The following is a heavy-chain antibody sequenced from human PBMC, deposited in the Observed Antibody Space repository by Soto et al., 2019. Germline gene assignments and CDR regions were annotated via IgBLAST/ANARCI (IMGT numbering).Heavy chain of an antibody. CDR1: GYSFTSFW. Sequence: PGESLKISCKGSGYSFTSFWISWVRQMPGKGLEWMGTIYPGDSDTRYSPSFQGQVTISADKSISTAYLQWSSLKASDTAMYYCARHGLGYYDSSGYPIFDFDYWGQGTLVTVSS. CDR2: IYPGDSDT. D-gene: IGHD3-22*01. J-gene: IGHJ4*02. CDR3: ARHGLGYYDSSGYPIFDFDY. V-gene: IGHV5-51*01.